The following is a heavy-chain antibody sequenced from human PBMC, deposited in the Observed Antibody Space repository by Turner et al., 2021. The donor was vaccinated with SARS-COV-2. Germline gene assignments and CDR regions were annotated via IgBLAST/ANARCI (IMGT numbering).Heavy chain of an antibody. D-gene: IGHD4-4*01. V-gene: IGHV1-69*01. CDR2: VVPIFGKS. CDR1: GDKFSTNG. CDR3: AREGYSGHFDH. J-gene: IGHJ4*02. Sequence: HVRLVQSGAEVKTPGSAVKVSCKVSGDKFSTNGISWVRQAPGKGLEWMGGVVPIFGKSNYAQKFQGRVTITADELTTTAYMELSRLTSEDTAVYFCAREGYSGHFDHWGQGTLVTVSS.